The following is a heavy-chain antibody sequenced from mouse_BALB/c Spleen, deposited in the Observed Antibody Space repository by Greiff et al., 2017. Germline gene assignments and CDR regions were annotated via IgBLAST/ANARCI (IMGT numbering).Heavy chain of an antibody. D-gene: IGHD2-3*01. J-gene: IGHJ4*01. CDR3: ARYRPHGYYDYCAMDY. CDR2: INPYNGGT. V-gene: IGHV1-18*01. Sequence: EVQLQQSGPELVKPGASMKISCKASGYSFTGYTMNWVKQSHGKNLEWIGLINPYNGGTSYNQKFKGKATLTVDKSSSTAYMELLSLTSEDSAVYYCARYRPHGYYDYCAMDYWGQGTSVTVSS. CDR1: GYSFTGYT.